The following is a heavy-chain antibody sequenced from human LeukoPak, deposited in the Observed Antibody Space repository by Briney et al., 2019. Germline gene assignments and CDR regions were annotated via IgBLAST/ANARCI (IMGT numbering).Heavy chain of an antibody. CDR2: ISGSGDTT. Sequence: GGSLRLSCAASGFTFSSYAMSWVRQAPGNGLEWVSVISGSGDTTNYADSVKGRFTISRDNAKNTLYLQMNSLRAEDTAVYYCARDRRLWNMDVWGTGTTVTISS. CDR3: ARDRRLWNMDV. D-gene: IGHD4/OR15-4a*01. CDR1: GFTFSSYA. V-gene: IGHV3-23*01. J-gene: IGHJ6*03.